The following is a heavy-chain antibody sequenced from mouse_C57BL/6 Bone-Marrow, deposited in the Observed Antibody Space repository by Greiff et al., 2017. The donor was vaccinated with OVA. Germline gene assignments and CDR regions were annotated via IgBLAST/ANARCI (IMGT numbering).Heavy chain of an antibody. Sequence: QVQLQQSGPELVKPGASVKISCKASGYAFSSSWMNWVKQRPGKGLEWIGRIYPGDGDTNYNGKFKGKATLTADKSSSTAYMPLSSLTSEDSAVYFCAREAYYPYYFDYWGQGTTLTVSS. J-gene: IGHJ2*01. D-gene: IGHD2-10*01. V-gene: IGHV1-82*01. CDR1: GYAFSSSW. CDR3: AREAYYPYYFDY. CDR2: IYPGDGDT.